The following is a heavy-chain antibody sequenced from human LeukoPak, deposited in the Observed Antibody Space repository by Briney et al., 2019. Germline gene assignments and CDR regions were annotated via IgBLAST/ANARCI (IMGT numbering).Heavy chain of an antibody. V-gene: IGHV4-59*04. CDR3: ASFGVVNGNYATVYYYYMDV. D-gene: IGHD4-17*01. CDR2: IYHSGGT. CDR1: GFTFSSYS. J-gene: IGHJ6*03. Sequence: PGGSLRLSCAASGFTFSSYSMNWVRQAPGKGLEWIGNIYHSGGTYYNPSLKSRVTMSVDTTKNQFSLKLTSVTAADTAVYYCASFGVVNGNYATVYYYYMDVWGKGTTVTVSS.